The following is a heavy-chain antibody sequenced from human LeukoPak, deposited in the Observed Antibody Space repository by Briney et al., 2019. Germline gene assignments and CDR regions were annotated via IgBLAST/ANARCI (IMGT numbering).Heavy chain of an antibody. Sequence: SETLSLTCAVYGGSFSGYYWSWIRQPPGKGLEWIGEINHSGSTNYNPSLKSRVTISVDTSKNQFSLKLSSVTAADTAVYYCARGGGYCSSTSCYREDWFDPWGQGTLVTVSS. CDR1: GGSFSGYY. CDR2: INHSGST. V-gene: IGHV4-34*01. D-gene: IGHD2-2*02. CDR3: ARGGGYCSSTSCYREDWFDP. J-gene: IGHJ5*02.